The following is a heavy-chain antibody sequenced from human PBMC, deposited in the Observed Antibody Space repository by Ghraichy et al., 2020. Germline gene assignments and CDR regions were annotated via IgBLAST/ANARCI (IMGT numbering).Heavy chain of an antibody. CDR1: GFTFTRYW. Sequence: GGSLRLSCAASGFTFTRYWMSWVRQAPGKGLEWVANIKQDGSEKYYVDSVKGRFTISRDNAKNSLFLQMNSLRAEDTAVYYCARDLGLTNFYDSSGSSLDYWGQGTLVTVSS. J-gene: IGHJ4*02. CDR2: IKQDGSEK. V-gene: IGHV3-7*03. D-gene: IGHD3-22*01. CDR3: ARDLGLTNFYDSSGSSLDY.